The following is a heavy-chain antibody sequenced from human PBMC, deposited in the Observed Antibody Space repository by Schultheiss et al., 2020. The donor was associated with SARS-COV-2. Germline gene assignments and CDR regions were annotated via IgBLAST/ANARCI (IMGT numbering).Heavy chain of an antibody. V-gene: IGHV1-69*06. CDR3: ARYSDSGSDWFDP. CDR1: GGTFSSYA. CDR2: IIPIFGTA. D-gene: IGHD4-11*01. J-gene: IGHJ5*02. Sequence: SVKVSCKASGGTFSSYAISWVRQAPGQGLEWMGGIIPIFGTANYAQKFQGRVTITADKSTSTAYMELSSLRSEDTAVYYCARYSDSGSDWFDPWGQGTLVTVSS.